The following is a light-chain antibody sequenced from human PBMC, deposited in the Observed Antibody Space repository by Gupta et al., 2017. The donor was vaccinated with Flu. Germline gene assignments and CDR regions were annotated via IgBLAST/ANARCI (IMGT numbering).Light chain of an antibody. V-gene: IGLV3-19*01. Sequence: SSELTLAPAPSVSLGQTVRITFQGYSHRNSYASWSQQKPGQAPVLVIYAKNIRPSGIPDRFSGGSSGNTASLTITGAQAEDEADYYCSARDSTDNHQAVFGGGTKLTVL. CDR3: SARDSTDNHQAV. CDR2: AKN. CDR1: SHRNSY. J-gene: IGLJ2*01.